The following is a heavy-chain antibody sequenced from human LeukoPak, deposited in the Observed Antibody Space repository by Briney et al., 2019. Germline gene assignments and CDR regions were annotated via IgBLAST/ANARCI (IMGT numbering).Heavy chain of an antibody. CDR3: ASGRVRERGMDV. J-gene: IGHJ6*04. CDR2: INHSGST. Sequence: SETLSLTCAVYGGSFSGYYWSWIRQPPGKGLEWIGEINHSGSTNYNPSLKSRVTISVDTSKNQFSLKLSSVTAADTAVYYCASGRVRERGMDVWGKGTTVTVSS. CDR1: GGSFSGYY. D-gene: IGHD3-10*01. V-gene: IGHV4-34*01.